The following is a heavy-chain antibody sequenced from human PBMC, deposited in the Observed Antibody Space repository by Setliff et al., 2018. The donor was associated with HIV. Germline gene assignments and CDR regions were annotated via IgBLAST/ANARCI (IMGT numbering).Heavy chain of an antibody. V-gene: IGHV3-21*01. CDR3: ARDPDGCSGGSCPRYYYYCMDV. CDR1: GFTFSSYS. J-gene: IGHJ6*02. Sequence: PGGSLRLSCAASGFTFSSYSMNWVRQAPGKGLEWVSSISSSSSYIYYADSVKGQFTISGDNAKNSLYLQMNSLGAEDTAVYYYARDPDGCSGGSCPRYYYYCMDVWGPETLLVTVSS. D-gene: IGHD2-15*01. CDR2: ISSSSSYI.